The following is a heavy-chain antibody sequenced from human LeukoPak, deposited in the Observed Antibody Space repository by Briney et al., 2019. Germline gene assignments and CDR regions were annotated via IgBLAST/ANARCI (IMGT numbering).Heavy chain of an antibody. CDR1: GCTFSRYD. CDR3: AKDSRYSGSCKDAFDM. J-gene: IGHJ3*02. Sequence: GWSLRLSCAASGCTFSRYDMSWVRQAPGKGLEWVSGLCGSGGSTYYTDSVKGRFTISRDKSNNTLYLKMNTLRVEDTAVYYCAKDSRYSGSCKDAFDMWGQGTIVSVSS. V-gene: IGHV3-23*01. CDR2: LCGSGGST. D-gene: IGHD1-26*01.